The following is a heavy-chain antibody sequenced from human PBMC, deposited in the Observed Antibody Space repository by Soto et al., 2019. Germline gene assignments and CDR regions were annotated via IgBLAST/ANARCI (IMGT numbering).Heavy chain of an antibody. CDR1: GYSFASYG. Sequence: PGESLRISWKGSGYSFASYGIGWVRQMPGKGLEWMGIIYPGDSDTRYSPSFQGQVTISADKSISTAYLQWSSLKASDTAMYYCARLLNYYDSSGCLDYWGQGTLVTVSS. CDR3: ARLLNYYDSSGCLDY. J-gene: IGHJ4*02. D-gene: IGHD3-22*01. CDR2: IYPGDSDT. V-gene: IGHV5-51*01.